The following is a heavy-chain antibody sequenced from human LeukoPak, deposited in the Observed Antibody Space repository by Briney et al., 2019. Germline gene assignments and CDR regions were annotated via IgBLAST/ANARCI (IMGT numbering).Heavy chain of an antibody. Sequence: PGGSLRLSCVVSGFTFSDYWMNWVRQAPGKGLEWVANIKGSGSEKYYLDSVKGRFTISRDNSWNTLYLQMNSLTVEDTAVYYCARGWGEKGRCRGGTCNNPEFDHWGQGALVIVSS. CDR2: IKGSGSEK. V-gene: IGHV3-7*01. CDR1: GFTFSDYW. D-gene: IGHD2-15*01. CDR3: ARGWGEKGRCRGGTCNNPEFDH. J-gene: IGHJ4*02.